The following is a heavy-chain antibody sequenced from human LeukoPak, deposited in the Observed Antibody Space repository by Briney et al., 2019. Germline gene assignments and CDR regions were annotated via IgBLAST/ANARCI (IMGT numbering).Heavy chain of an antibody. D-gene: IGHD5-12*01. CDR2: ISAYNGNT. CDR1: GYTFTSYG. J-gene: IGHJ4*02. Sequence: ASVKVSCKASGYTFTSYGISWVRQAPGQGLEWMGWISAYNGNTNYAQKLQGRVTMTTDTSTSTAYMELRSLRSDDTAVYYCARDAYSGYDLGWLNSGGFDDYWGQGTLVTVSS. CDR3: ARDAYSGYDLGWLNSGGFDDY. V-gene: IGHV1-18*01.